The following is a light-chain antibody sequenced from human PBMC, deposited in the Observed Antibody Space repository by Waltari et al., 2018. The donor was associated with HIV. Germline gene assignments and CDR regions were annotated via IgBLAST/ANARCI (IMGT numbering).Light chain of an antibody. CDR3: SSYTAANTIL. CDR2: EVS. J-gene: IGLJ2*01. V-gene: IGLV2-14*01. Sequence: QSALTQPASVSGSLGQSITVSCTGTTSDIGDYDYVSWYQQLPDKAPTLIIYEVSNLPSGVSHRFSGSKSGNTASLTISGLQSDDESTYFCSSYTAANTILFGGGTKLTVL. CDR1: TSDIGDYDY.